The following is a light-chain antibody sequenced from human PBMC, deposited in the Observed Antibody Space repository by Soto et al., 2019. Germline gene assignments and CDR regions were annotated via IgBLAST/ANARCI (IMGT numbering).Light chain of an antibody. CDR2: DAS. CDR1: QSVTNW. J-gene: IGKJ1*01. Sequence: DIQMTQSPSTVSASVGDRVTITCRASQSVTNWLAWYQQKPGEAPKLVIYDASSLQSGVPSRFSGSGSGTEFTLTISSLQPDDFATYYCQQYNSYSPTFGQGTKV. CDR3: QQYNSYSPT. V-gene: IGKV1-5*01.